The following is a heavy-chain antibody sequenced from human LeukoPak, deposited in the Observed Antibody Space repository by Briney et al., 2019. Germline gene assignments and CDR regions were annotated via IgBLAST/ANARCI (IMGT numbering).Heavy chain of an antibody. V-gene: IGHV3-23*01. CDR1: GFIFSTYA. D-gene: IGHD3-3*01. CDR2: ISGGAGTT. CDR3: AKVYNDFWSGSGYFDN. J-gene: IGHJ4*02. Sequence: PGGSLRLSCAASGFIFSTYAMSWVRQAPGKGLEWVSAISGGAGTTYYADSVKGRFTVSRDNSKNTMYLQMNSLRAEDTAVYYCAKVYNDFWSGSGYFDNWGQGNLVTVSS.